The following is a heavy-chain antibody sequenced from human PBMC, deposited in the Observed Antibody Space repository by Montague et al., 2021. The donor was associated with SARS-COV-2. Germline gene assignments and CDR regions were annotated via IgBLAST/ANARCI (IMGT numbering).Heavy chain of an antibody. Sequence: SETLSLTCTVSGGSIRSHLWSWIRQSPGKGLEWIGYFDHAGTKKYNPSLKTRVTISGGTSKNQFSLRLTSVTTADAAIYYCARSGGVSMDWGQGSLVTVSS. V-gene: IGHV4-59*11. CDR2: FDHAGTK. D-gene: IGHD3-10*01. CDR1: GGSIRSHL. J-gene: IGHJ4*02. CDR3: ARSGGVSMD.